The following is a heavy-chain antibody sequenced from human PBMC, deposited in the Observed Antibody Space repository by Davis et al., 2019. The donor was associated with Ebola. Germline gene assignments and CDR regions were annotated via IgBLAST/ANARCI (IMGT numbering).Heavy chain of an antibody. Sequence: ASVKVSCKASGYTFISYDIHWVRQAAGQGLEWMGWMNPNSGNTGYAPKFQGRVTMTRDTSISTAYMEVRSLRSEDTAVYYCARDRGGDYSFDYWGQGTLVTVSS. CDR1: GYTFISYD. J-gene: IGHJ4*02. CDR2: MNPNSGNT. V-gene: IGHV1-8*01. CDR3: ARDRGGDYSFDY. D-gene: IGHD3-10*01.